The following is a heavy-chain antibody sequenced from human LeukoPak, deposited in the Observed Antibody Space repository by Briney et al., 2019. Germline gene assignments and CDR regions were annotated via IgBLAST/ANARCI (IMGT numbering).Heavy chain of an antibody. CDR1: GGSISSSSYY. CDR3: ARDNKNPLAGFDY. D-gene: IGHD6-19*01. V-gene: IGHV4-39*07. J-gene: IGHJ4*02. CDR2: IFYSGST. Sequence: KPSETLSLTCTVSGGSISSSSYYWGWIRQPPGKGLQWIGSIFYSGSTFYNPSLKSRVTMSVDTSKNQFSLKLSSVTAADTAVYYCARDNKNPLAGFDYWGQGTLVTVSS.